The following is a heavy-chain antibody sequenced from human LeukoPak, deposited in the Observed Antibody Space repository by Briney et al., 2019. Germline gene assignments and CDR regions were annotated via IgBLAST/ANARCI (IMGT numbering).Heavy chain of an antibody. CDR2: IYYSGST. CDR1: GGSISSSSYY. D-gene: IGHD3-10*01. J-gene: IGHJ4*02. Sequence: SETLSLTCTVSGGSISSSSYYWGWIRQPPGKGLEWIGSIYYSGSTYYNPSLKSRVTISVDTSKNQFSLKLSSVTAADTAVYYCARNVLLWFGDLHYFDYWGQGTLVTVSS. V-gene: IGHV4-39*07. CDR3: ARNVLLWFGDLHYFDY.